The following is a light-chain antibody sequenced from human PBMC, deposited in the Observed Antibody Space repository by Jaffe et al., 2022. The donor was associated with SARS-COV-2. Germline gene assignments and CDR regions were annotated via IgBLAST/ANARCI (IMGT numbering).Light chain of an antibody. Sequence: SYELIQPPSVSVSPGQTARITCSGDALPNQFAYWYQQKPGQAPVMVIYKDTERPSGIPERFSGSSSRTTVTLTISGVQAEDEADYYCQSADNSGSYPRVFGGGTKLTVL. CDR1: ALPNQF. CDR3: QSADNSGSYPRV. V-gene: IGLV3-25*03. CDR2: KDT. J-gene: IGLJ3*02.